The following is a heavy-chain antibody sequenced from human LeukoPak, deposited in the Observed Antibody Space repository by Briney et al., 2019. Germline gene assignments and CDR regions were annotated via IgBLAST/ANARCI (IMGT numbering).Heavy chain of an antibody. Sequence: ASVKVSCKASGSTFTSYDINWVRQATGQGLEWMGWMNPNSGNTGYAQKFQGRVTITRNTSISTAYMELSSLRSEDTAVYYCARPLGYSSSWYWFDPWGQGTLVTVSS. D-gene: IGHD6-13*01. CDR3: ARPLGYSSSWYWFDP. J-gene: IGHJ5*02. CDR1: GSTFTSYD. V-gene: IGHV1-8*03. CDR2: MNPNSGNT.